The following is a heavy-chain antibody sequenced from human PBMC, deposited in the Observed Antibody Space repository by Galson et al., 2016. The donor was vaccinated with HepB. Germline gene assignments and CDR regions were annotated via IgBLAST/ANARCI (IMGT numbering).Heavy chain of an antibody. D-gene: IGHD5-18*01. Sequence: SLRLSCAASGFTFSTYWMDWVRQAPGKGLVWVSRINGDGTSTSYADSVKGRFTISRDNAKNTLYLQMNSLRAEDTAVYHCARDSVDTGTTDRFDPWGQGTLVTVSS. V-gene: IGHV3-74*01. J-gene: IGHJ5*02. CDR2: INGDGTST. CDR1: GFTFSTYW. CDR3: ARDSVDTGTTDRFDP.